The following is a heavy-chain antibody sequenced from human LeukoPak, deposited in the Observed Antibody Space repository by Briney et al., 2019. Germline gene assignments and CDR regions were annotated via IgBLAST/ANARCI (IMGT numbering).Heavy chain of an antibody. CDR1: GFTFSSYG. D-gene: IGHD3/OR15-3a*01. V-gene: IGHV3-30*03. Sequence: GGSLRLSCAASGFTFSSYGMHWVRQAPGKGLEWVAVISYDGSNEYYADSVKGRFTISRDNSKNTLYLQMSSLRAEDTAVYYCGRVSWDWANYPFDVWGQGTKVTVSS. CDR2: ISYDGSNE. CDR3: GRVSWDWANYPFDV. J-gene: IGHJ3*01.